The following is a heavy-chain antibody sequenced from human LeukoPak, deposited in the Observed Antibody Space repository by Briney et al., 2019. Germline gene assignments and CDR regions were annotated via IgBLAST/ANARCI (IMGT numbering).Heavy chain of an antibody. CDR1: GFTFSSYA. V-gene: IGHV3-64*01. CDR2: ISSNGGST. CDR3: ARNARDYFDY. J-gene: IGHJ4*02. Sequence: GGSLRLSCAASGFTFSSYAMHWVRQAPGKGLEYVSAISSNGGSTYYANSVKGRFTISRDNSKNTPYLQMGSLRAEDMAVYYCARNARDYFDYWGQGTLVTVSS.